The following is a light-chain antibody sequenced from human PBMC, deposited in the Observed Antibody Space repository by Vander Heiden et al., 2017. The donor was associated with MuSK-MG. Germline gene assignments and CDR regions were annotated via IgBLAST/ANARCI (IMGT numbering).Light chain of an antibody. V-gene: IGKV4-1*01. CDR2: WAS. J-gene: IGKJ4*02. CDR1: QSVLYSSNNKNY. Sequence: DIVMTQSPDSLAVSLGERATINCKSSQSVLYSSNNKNYLAWYQQKPGKPPKLLIYWASTRESGVPDRFSGSGSGTDFTLTISSLQAEDVAVYYCQEYNSTPRTFGAGTKVEIK. CDR3: QEYNSTPRT.